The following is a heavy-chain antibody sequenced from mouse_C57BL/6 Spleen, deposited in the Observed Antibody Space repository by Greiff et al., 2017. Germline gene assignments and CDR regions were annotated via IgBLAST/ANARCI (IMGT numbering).Heavy chain of an antibody. CDR1: GYAFTSSW. Sequence: VQLQQSGPELVKPGASVKISCKASGYAFTSSWMNWVKQRPGKGLEWIGRFYPGDGDTNYNGKFKGKATLTADKSSSTAYMQLSSLTSEDSAVYFCARIYDGYYDAMDYWGQGTSVTVSS. CDR3: ARIYDGYYDAMDY. J-gene: IGHJ4*01. CDR2: FYPGDGDT. D-gene: IGHD2-3*01. V-gene: IGHV1-82*01.